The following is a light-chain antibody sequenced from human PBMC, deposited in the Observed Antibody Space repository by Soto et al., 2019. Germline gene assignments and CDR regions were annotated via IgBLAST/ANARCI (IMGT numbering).Light chain of an antibody. V-gene: IGKV3-20*01. J-gene: IGKJ4*01. CDR2: GAS. CDR1: QSVSSSY. Sequence: EIVLTQSPGTLSLSPGEGATLSCRASQSVSSSYLAWYQQKPGQAPRLLIYGASSRATGIPDRFSGSGSGTDFPLTISRLEPEDFAVYYCQQYGSSPLTFGGGTKVDIK. CDR3: QQYGSSPLT.